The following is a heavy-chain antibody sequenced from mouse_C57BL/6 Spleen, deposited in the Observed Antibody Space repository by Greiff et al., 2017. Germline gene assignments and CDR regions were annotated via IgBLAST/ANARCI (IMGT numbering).Heavy chain of an antibody. CDR1: GFTFSSYG. Sequence: EVKLVESGGDLVKPGGSLKLSCAASGFTFSSYGMSWVRQTPDKRLEWVATISSGGSYTYYPDSVKGRFTISRDNAKNTLYLQMSSLKSEDTAMYYCARIYYDYDVGAYWGQGTLVTVSA. J-gene: IGHJ3*01. CDR2: ISSGGSYT. CDR3: ARIYYDYDVGAY. D-gene: IGHD2-4*01. V-gene: IGHV5-6*02.